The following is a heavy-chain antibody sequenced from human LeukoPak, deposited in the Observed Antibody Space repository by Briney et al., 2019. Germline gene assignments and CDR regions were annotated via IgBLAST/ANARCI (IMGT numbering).Heavy chain of an antibody. D-gene: IGHD3-3*01. CDR3: AKGLPVLRFLEWLSHFDY. V-gene: IGHV3-23*01. J-gene: IGHJ4*02. CDR2: ISGSGGST. Sequence: PTGGSLRLSCAASGFTFSSYAMSWVRQAPGKGLEWVSAISGSGGSTYYADSVKGRFTISRDNSKNTLYLQMNSLRAEDTAVYYCAKGLPVLRFLEWLSHFDYWGQGTLVTVSS. CDR1: GFTFSSYA.